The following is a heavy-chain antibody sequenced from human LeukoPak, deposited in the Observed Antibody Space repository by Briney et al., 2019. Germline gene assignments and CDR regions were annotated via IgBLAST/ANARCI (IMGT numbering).Heavy chain of an antibody. CDR1: GGSFSGYY. V-gene: IGHV4-34*01. J-gene: IGHJ4*02. D-gene: IGHD5-18*01. CDR2: INHSGST. Sequence: SETLSLTRAVYGGSFSGYYWSWIRQPPGKGLEWIGEINHSGSTNYNPSLKSRVTISVDTSKNQFSLKLSSVTAADTAVYYCARVGYQNPAGDYWGQGTLVTVSS. CDR3: ARVGYQNPAGDY.